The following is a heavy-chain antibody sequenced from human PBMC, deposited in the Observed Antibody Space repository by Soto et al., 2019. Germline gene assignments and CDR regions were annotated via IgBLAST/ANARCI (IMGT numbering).Heavy chain of an antibody. V-gene: IGHV3-43D*03. J-gene: IGHJ6*02. CDR2: ISWDGGST. CDR3: AKDMDSSSWGNYYYYGMDV. CDR1: GFTFDDYA. D-gene: IGHD6-13*01. Sequence: GGSLRLSCAASGFTFDDYAMHCVRQAPGKGLEWVSLISWDGGSTYYADSVKGRFTISRDNSKNSLYLQMNSLRAEDTALYYCAKDMDSSSWGNYYYYGMDVWGQGTTVTVSS.